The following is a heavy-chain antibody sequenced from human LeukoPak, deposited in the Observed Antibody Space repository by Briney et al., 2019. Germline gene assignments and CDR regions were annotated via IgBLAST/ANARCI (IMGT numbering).Heavy chain of an antibody. CDR1: GFTFSTYW. CDR2: IKQDGSEK. CDR3: ARDRNTDFWSGYYTNYFDY. V-gene: IGHV3-7*01. D-gene: IGHD3-3*01. Sequence: GGSLRLSCAASGFTFSTYWMTWVRQAPGKGLEWVANIKQDGSEKYYVDSVEGRFTISRDNAKNSLNLQMNSLRAEDTAVYYCARDRNTDFWSGYYTNYFDYWGQGTLVTVSS. J-gene: IGHJ4*02.